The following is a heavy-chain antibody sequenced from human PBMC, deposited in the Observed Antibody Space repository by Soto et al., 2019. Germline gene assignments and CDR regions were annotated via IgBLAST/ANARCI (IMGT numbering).Heavy chain of an antibody. Sequence: GGSLRLSCAASGFSFSDYAMSWVRQAPGKGLEWVSVISESGGSTHYADSVRGRFTVSRDNSKNSLSLRMNSLRDEDTAVYFCAKRSPYSSGWYSPIFDYWGQGALVPVSS. CDR2: ISESGGST. V-gene: IGHV3-23*01. CDR1: GFSFSDYA. D-gene: IGHD6-13*01. CDR3: AKRSPYSSGWYSPIFDY. J-gene: IGHJ4*02.